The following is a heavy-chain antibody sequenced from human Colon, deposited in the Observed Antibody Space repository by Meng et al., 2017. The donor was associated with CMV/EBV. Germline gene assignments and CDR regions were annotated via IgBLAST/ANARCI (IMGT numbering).Heavy chain of an antibody. V-gene: IGHV3-9*01. CDR2: ITWNSGTV. J-gene: IGHJ4*02. D-gene: IGHD3-10*01. CDR1: GYRFDSYA. CDR3: SKDIRGAATRYFDS. Sequence: SLMISCAASGYRFDSYAMHWVRRVPGKGLEWVSSITWNSGTVYYADSVRGRFTISRDNAKNSLYMQMDSLTTEDTALSFCSKDIRGAATRYFDSWGQGTLVTVSS.